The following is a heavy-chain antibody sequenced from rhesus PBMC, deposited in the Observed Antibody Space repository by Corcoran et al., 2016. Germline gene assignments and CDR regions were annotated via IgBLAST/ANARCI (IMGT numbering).Heavy chain of an antibody. D-gene: IGHD2-15*01. V-gene: IGHV4S11*01. J-gene: IGHJ4*01. Sequence: QVQLQESGPGLVKPSETLSLTCGVPGGSITSSYWSWIRQAPGKGLEWIGYIHGSRSSSNYNPSLKSRVTLSVDTSKNQLSLKLISVTAADTAVYYCARTSLDFWGQGVLVTVSS. CDR1: GGSITSSY. CDR3: ARTSLDF. CDR2: IHGSRSSS.